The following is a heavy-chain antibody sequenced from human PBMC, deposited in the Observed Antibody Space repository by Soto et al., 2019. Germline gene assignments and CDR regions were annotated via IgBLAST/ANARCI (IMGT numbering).Heavy chain of an antibody. CDR1: GFTFSSYW. J-gene: IGHJ6*02. CDR3: AKANSHPYFSGMDV. Sequence: EVQLVESGGGLVQPGGSLRLSCAASGFTFSSYWMSWVRQAPGKGLEWVANIKQDGSEKYYVDSVKGRFTISRDNAKNSLYLQMNSLRAEDTAVYYCAKANSHPYFSGMDVWGQGTTVTVSS. V-gene: IGHV3-7*03. D-gene: IGHD1-7*01. CDR2: IKQDGSEK.